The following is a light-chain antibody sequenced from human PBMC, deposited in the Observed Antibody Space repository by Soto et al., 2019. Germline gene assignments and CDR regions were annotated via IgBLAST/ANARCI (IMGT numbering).Light chain of an antibody. V-gene: IGKV3-20*01. J-gene: IGKJ5*01. CDR3: QPYGSSSSIT. CDR2: GVS. Sequence: STLPLAPGESATLSCRARQSVSRSFLAWYQQKPGQAPRLLIYGVSSRAADIPDRFSGSGSGTDFTLTISRLEPEDFAVFYCQPYGSSSSITSAQPTRLVIK. CDR1: QSVSRSF.